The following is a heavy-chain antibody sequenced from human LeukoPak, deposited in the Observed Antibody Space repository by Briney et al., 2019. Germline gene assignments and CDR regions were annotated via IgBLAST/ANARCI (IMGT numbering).Heavy chain of an antibody. V-gene: IGHV4-4*07. J-gene: IGHJ5*02. Sequence: SETLSLTCTVSGGSISSYYWSWIRQPAGKGLAWIGRIYTSGSTNYNPSLKSRVTMSVDTSKNQFSLKLSSVTAADTAVYYCARIRYCSSTSCYAGVHWFDPWGQGTLVTVSS. D-gene: IGHD2-2*01. CDR2: IYTSGST. CDR3: ARIRYCSSTSCYAGVHWFDP. CDR1: GGSISSYY.